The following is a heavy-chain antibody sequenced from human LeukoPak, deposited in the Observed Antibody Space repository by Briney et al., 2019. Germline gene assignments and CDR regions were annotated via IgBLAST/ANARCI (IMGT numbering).Heavy chain of an antibody. V-gene: IGHV3-64D*09. CDR1: GFTFSSYG. Sequence: GGSLTLTCSASGFTFSSYGMHWVRQAPGKGLEYVSAISSNGGTTYYTDSVKGRFTISRDNSKNTLSLQMSGLRAEDTAVYYCGQVGRYSNGRDYWGQGTLVTVSS. CDR3: GQVGRYSNGRDY. CDR2: ISSNGGTT. J-gene: IGHJ4*02. D-gene: IGHD4-11*01.